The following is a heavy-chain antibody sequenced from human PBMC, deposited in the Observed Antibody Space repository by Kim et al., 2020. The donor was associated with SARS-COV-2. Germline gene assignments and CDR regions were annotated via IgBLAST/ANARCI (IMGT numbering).Heavy chain of an antibody. CDR3: ARRPQSKGAFDI. J-gene: IGHJ3*02. CDR2: IYYSGST. V-gene: IGHV4-39*01. Sequence: SETLSLTCTVSGGSISSSSYYWGWIRQPPGKGLEWIGSIYYSGSTYYNPSLKSRVTISVDTSKNQFSLKLSSVTAADTAVYYCARRPQSKGAFDIWGQGTMVTVSS. CDR1: GGSISSSSYY.